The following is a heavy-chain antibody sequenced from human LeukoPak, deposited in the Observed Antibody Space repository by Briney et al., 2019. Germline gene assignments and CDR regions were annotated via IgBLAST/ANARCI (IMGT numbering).Heavy chain of an antibody. D-gene: IGHD4-17*01. Sequence: GGSLRLSCAASGFTFSSYGMHWVRQAPGKGLEWVAFIRYDGSNKYYADSVKGRFTISRGNSKNTLYLQMNSLRAEDTAVYYCAKAGTDYGDYDGVYWGQGTLVTVSS. CDR3: AKAGTDYGDYDGVY. CDR2: IRYDGSNK. V-gene: IGHV3-30*02. J-gene: IGHJ4*02. CDR1: GFTFSSYG.